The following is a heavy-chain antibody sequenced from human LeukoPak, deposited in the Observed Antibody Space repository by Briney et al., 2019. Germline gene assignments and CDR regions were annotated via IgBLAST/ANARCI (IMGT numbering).Heavy chain of an antibody. CDR1: GFTFSSYA. CDR3: ARDLGELHNWFDP. J-gene: IGHJ5*02. CDR2: IWYDGSNN. D-gene: IGHD3-16*01. Sequence: GGSLRLSCAASGFTFSSYAMHWARQAPGKGLEWVAVIWYDGSNNNYADSVKGRFTISRDNSKNTLYLQMNSLRAEDTAVYYCARDLGELHNWFDPWGQGTLVTVSS. V-gene: IGHV3-33*01.